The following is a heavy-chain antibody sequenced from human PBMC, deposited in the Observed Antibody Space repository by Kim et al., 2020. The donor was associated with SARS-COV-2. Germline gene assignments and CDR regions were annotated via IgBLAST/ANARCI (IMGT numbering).Heavy chain of an antibody. CDR3: ARGGGYYVYFDY. Sequence: SETLSLTCAVYGGSFSGYYWSWIRQPPGKGLEWIGEINHSGSTNYNPSLKSRVTISVDTSKNQFSLKLSSVTAADTAVYYCARGGGYYVYFDYWGQGTLVTVSS. CDR2: INHSGST. D-gene: IGHD3-3*01. J-gene: IGHJ4*02. V-gene: IGHV4-34*01. CDR1: GGSFSGYY.